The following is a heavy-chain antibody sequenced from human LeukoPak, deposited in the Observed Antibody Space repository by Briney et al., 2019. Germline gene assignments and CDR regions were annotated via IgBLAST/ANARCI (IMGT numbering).Heavy chain of an antibody. V-gene: IGHV1-24*01. Sequence: ASVKVSCTVSRYTLTELSMHWVRQAPGKGLEWMGGFDPEDGEKIYAQKFQGRVTMTEDTSTDTAYMELSSLRSEDTAVYYCATDQLYYDYVWGSYRRGYFDYWGQGTLVTVSS. D-gene: IGHD3-16*02. CDR1: RYTLTELS. CDR2: FDPEDGEK. J-gene: IGHJ4*02. CDR3: ATDQLYYDYVWGSYRRGYFDY.